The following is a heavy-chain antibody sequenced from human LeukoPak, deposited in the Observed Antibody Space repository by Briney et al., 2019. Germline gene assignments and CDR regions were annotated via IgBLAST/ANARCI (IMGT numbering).Heavy chain of an antibody. CDR3: TRDGRIWFGEMNAFDI. J-gene: IGHJ3*02. CDR1: GFTFSSYS. Sequence: GGSLRLSCAASGFTFSSYSMNWVRQAPGKGLEWVSSISSSSSYIYYADSVKGRFTISRDNAKNSLYLQMNSLRAEDTAVYYCTRDGRIWFGEMNAFDIWGQGTMVTVSS. CDR2: ISSSSSYI. V-gene: IGHV3-21*01. D-gene: IGHD3-10*01.